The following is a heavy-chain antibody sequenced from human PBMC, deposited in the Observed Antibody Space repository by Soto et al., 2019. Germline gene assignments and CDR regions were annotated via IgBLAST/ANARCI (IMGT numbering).Heavy chain of an antibody. D-gene: IGHD1-7*01. CDR1: GFTFSSYA. J-gene: IGHJ4*02. CDR2: ISGSGGST. V-gene: IGHV3-23*01. CDR3: ANQDRNYPMGSIARSRGGY. Sequence: PGGSLRLSCAASGFTFSSYAMSWVRQAPGKGLEWVSAISGSGGSTYYADSVKGRFTISRDNSKNTLYLQMNSLRAEDTAVYYCANQDRNYPMGSIARSRGGYWGQGTQVTVSS.